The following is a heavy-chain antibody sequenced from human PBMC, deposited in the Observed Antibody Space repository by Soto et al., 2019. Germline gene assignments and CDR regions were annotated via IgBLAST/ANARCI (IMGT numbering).Heavy chain of an antibody. Sequence: QPGGSLRLSCAASGFTFSSYAMSWVRQAPGKGLEWVSGISWNSGSIGYADSVKGRFTISRDNAKNSLYLQMNSLRAEDTALYYCAKTSRSQGRGSSAGLYYYYGMDVWGQGTTVTVSS. CDR1: GFTFSSYA. CDR2: ISWNSGSI. D-gene: IGHD1-26*01. V-gene: IGHV3-9*01. J-gene: IGHJ6*02. CDR3: AKTSRSQGRGSSAGLYYYYGMDV.